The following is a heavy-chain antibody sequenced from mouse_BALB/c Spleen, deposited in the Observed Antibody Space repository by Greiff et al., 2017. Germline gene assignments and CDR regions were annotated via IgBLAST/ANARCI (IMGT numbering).Heavy chain of an antibody. CDR3: ARGEFITTATGAMDY. CDR2: IWGDGST. Sequence: VQVVESGPGLVAPSQSLSITCTVSGFSLTGYGVNWVRQPPGKGLEWLGMIWGDGSTDYNSALKSRLSISKDNSKSQVFLKMNSLQTDDTARYYCARGEFITTATGAMDYWGQGTSVTVSS. J-gene: IGHJ4*01. V-gene: IGHV2-6-7*01. D-gene: IGHD1-2*01. CDR1: GFSLTGYG.